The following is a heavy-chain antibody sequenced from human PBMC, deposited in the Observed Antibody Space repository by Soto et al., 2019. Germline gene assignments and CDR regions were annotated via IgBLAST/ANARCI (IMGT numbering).Heavy chain of an antibody. J-gene: IGHJ6*03. V-gene: IGHV3-23*01. CDR3: AKGYYYDFWSGYFYYYYMDV. D-gene: IGHD3-3*01. CDR1: GFTFSSYA. CDR2: ISGSGGST. Sequence: GGSLRLSCAASGFTFSSYAMSWVRQAPGKGLEWVSAISGSGGSTYYADSVKGRFTISRDNSKNTLYLQMNSLRAEDTAVYYCAKGYYYDFWSGYFYYYYMDVWGKGTTVTVSS.